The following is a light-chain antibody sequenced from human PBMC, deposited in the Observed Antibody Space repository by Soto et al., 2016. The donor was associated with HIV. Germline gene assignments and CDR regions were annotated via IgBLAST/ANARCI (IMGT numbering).Light chain of an antibody. CDR3: QVWDSSSDPYV. V-gene: IGLV3-21*02. CDR2: DDK. J-gene: IGLJ1*01. CDR1: NIGRKN. Sequence: SYVLTQPPSVSVAPGQTARITCGGNNIGRKNVHWYQQRPGQAPLPVVYDDKVRPSGIPERFSGSNSGNTATLTISRVESGDEADYYCQVWDSSSDPYVFGTGTKVTVL.